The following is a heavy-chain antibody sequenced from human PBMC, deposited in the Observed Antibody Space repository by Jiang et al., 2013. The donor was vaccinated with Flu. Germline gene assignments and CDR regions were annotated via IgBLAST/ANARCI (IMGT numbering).Heavy chain of an antibody. CDR1: GFTFSSYA. Sequence: VQLLESGGGVVQPGRSLRLSCAASGFTFSSYAMHWVRQAPGKGLEWVAVISYDGSNKYYADSVKGRFTISRDNSKNTLYLQMNSLRAEDTAVYYCARVGCSSTCCYTGFDYWGQGTLVTVSS. V-gene: IGHV3-30-3*01. CDR3: ARVGCSSTCCYTGFDY. D-gene: IGHD2-2*02. J-gene: IGHJ4*02. CDR2: ISYDGSNK.